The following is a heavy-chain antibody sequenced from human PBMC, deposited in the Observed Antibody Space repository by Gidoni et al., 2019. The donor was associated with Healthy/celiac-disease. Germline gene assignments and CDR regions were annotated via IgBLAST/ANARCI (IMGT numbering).Heavy chain of an antibody. CDR2: IIPIFGTA. CDR3: ARGYCSSTSCHAFDI. J-gene: IGHJ3*02. D-gene: IGHD2-2*01. CDR1: GGTFSSYA. V-gene: IGHV1-69*06. Sequence: QVQLVQSGAERKTPGSSVKASCKAPGGTFSSYAISWVRQAPGQGLEWMGGIIPIFGTANYAQKFQGRVAITADKSTSTAYMELSSLGSEDKAVYCCARGYCSSTSCHAFDIWGQGTMVTVSS.